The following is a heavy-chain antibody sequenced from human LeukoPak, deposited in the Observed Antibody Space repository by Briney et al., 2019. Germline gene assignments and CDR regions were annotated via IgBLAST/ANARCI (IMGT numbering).Heavy chain of an antibody. D-gene: IGHD3-16*02. Sequence: SETLSLTCTVSGGSIGTYYWSWIRQSPGKGLEWIGYIYVTGTRYNPYLQSRVTISVDRSRNQFFLKMSSVTAADTAVYHCARHIGGGIEDMDVWGKGTKVIVSS. CDR2: IYVTGT. V-gene: IGHV4-59*08. CDR1: GGSIGTYY. J-gene: IGHJ6*03. CDR3: ARHIGGGIEDMDV.